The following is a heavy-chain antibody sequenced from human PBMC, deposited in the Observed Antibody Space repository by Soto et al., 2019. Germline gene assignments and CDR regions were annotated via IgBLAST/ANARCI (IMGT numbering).Heavy chain of an antibody. V-gene: IGHV4-4*02. CDR2: IYHSGST. D-gene: IGHD4-17*01. Sequence: SETLSLTCAVSSGSISSSNCWSWARQPPGKGLEWIGEIYHSGSTNYNPSLKSRVTISVDKSKNQFSLKLSSVTAADTAVYYCARVYGDYVALAYWGQGTLVIVSS. CDR3: ARVYGDYVALAY. J-gene: IGHJ4*02. CDR1: SGSISSSNC.